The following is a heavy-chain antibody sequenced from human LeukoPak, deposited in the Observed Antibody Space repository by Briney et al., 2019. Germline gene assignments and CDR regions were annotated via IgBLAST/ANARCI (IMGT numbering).Heavy chain of an antibody. V-gene: IGHV5-51*01. CDR2: IYPGDSDT. Sequence: GESLKISCKGSGYSFTSYWIGWVRQMPGEGLEWMGIIYPGDSDTRYSPSFQGQVTISADKSISTAYLQWSSLKASDTAMYYCARRSDSSGYYYVKAFDYWGQGTLVTVSS. J-gene: IGHJ4*02. CDR3: ARRSDSSGYYYVKAFDY. D-gene: IGHD3-22*01. CDR1: GYSFTSYW.